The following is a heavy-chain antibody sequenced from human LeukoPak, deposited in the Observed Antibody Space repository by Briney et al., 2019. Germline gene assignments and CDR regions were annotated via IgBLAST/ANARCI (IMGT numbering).Heavy chain of an antibody. D-gene: IGHD5-18*01. CDR2: IYSGGIYNDGTT. V-gene: IGHV3-66*04. Sequence: GGPLRLSCAASGFTVSSNYMSWVRQAPGKGLEWVSVIYSGGIYNDGTTNYGDSVKSRFTISRDNSKNTLYLQMNSLRAEDTAVYYCARRELLGYSYGLRTFNIWGQGTTVTVSS. J-gene: IGHJ3*02. CDR1: GFTVSSNY. CDR3: ARRELLGYSYGLRTFNI.